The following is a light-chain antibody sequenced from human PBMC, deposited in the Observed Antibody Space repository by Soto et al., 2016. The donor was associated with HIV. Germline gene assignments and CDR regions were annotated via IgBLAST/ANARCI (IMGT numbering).Light chain of an antibody. J-gene: IGKJ2*01. V-gene: IGKV2-30*02. CDR1: QSLRHSDGNTF. Sequence: DVVMSQPPFSLPVTLGQPAFISCRSSQSLRHSDGNTFLTWFQQRPGQSLRRLIYKVSSRDSGVPDRFSGSGAATVFTLEISRVEAEDLGTYYCMQATHWPPTFGLGDQAGHQT. CDR2: KVS. CDR3: MQATHWPPT.